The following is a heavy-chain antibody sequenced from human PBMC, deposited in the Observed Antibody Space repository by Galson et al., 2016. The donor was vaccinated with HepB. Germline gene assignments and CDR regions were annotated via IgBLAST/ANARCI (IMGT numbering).Heavy chain of an antibody. V-gene: IGHV5-51*01. CDR1: GYMFTDYW. J-gene: IGHJ4*02. CDR2: IYPGESDD. Sequence: QSGAEVKKPGESLKISCKGSGYMFTDYWIGWVRQMPGKGLDWMGIIYPGESDDRYSPSFQGQVTIPADNSISTADLQWRHLKAWDTAMYYWVRQRRGDHGANMFVWGYCLRTYPFELDYWGQGTLVTVSS. D-gene: IGHD4-23*01. CDR3: VRQRRGDHGANMFVWGYCLRTYPFELDY.